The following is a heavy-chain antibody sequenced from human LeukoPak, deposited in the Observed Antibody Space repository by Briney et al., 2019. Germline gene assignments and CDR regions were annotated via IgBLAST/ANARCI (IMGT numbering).Heavy chain of an antibody. CDR1: GGTFSSYA. D-gene: IGHD2-21*02. V-gene: IGHV1-24*01. CDR2: FDPEDGET. J-gene: IGHJ4*02. Sequence: GSSVKVSCKASGGTFSSYAISWVRQAPGQGLEWMGGFDPEDGETIYAQKFQGRVTMTEDTSTDTAYMELSSLRSEDTAVYYCATDRNPLSLGSFSVAYCGGDCLIDWGQGTLVTVSS. CDR3: ATDRNPLSLGSFSVAYCGGDCLID.